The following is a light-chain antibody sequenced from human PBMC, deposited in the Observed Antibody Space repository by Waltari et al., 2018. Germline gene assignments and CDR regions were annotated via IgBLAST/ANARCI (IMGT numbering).Light chain of an antibody. V-gene: IGLV2-11*01. CDR3: CSYAGP. J-gene: IGLJ2*01. CDR1: SSDVGGYNY. CDR2: DVT. Sequence: QSALTQPRSVSGSPGQSVAISCTGTSSDVGGYNYVSWYQQHPGKAPKLMIYDVTKRPPGVPDRLSGYKPGNTASLTISGLQADDEADYYCCSYAGPFGGGTKLTVL.